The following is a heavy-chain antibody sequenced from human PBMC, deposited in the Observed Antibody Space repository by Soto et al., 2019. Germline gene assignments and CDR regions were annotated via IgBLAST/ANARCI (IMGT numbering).Heavy chain of an antibody. J-gene: IGHJ6*02. D-gene: IGHD3-22*01. Sequence: VQLVESGGGEVQPGRSLRLSCAASGFTYTDFALHWVRQAPGTGLEWVAIISYDGSDKYYADSVKGRFAISRDNPKNTPYLEMISLRPENTAVYFGARRDWDSYYAIDVVGQGTTVTVFS. V-gene: IGHV3-30*09. CDR2: ISYDGSDK. CDR3: ARRDWDSYYAIDV. CDR1: GFTYTDFA.